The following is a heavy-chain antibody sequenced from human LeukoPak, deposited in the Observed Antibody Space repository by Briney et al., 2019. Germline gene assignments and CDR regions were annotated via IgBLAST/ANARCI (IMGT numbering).Heavy chain of an antibody. CDR2: INPSGGST. J-gene: IGHJ5*02. CDR3: ARDLRYYYDSSGYNRGLDWFDP. CDR1: GYPFTSYY. V-gene: IGHV1-46*01. D-gene: IGHD3-22*01. Sequence: VASVKVSCKASGYPFTSYYMHWVRQAPGQGLEWMGIINPSGGSTSYAQKFQGRVTMTRDTSTSTVYMELSSLRSEDTAVYYCARDLRYYYDSSGYNRGLDWFDPWGQGTLVTVSS.